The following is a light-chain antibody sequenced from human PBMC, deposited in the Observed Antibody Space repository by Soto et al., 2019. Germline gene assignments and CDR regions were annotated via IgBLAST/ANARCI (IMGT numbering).Light chain of an antibody. V-gene: IGLV2-11*01. J-gene: IGLJ1*01. Sequence: QSALTQPRSVSGSPGQSVTISCTGTSSDVGGYNYVSWYQKHPGRAPKLMIYGVTKRPSGVPDRFSGSKSGNTASLTISGLQTDDESDYYCSSYAGIYTFVFGTGTKAPS. CDR3: SSYAGIYTFV. CDR2: GVT. CDR1: SSDVGGYNY.